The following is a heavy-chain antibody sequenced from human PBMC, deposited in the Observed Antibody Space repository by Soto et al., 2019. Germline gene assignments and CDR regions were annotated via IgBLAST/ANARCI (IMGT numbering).Heavy chain of an antibody. V-gene: IGHV4-59*08. CDR2: IYYSGST. J-gene: IGHJ6*02. D-gene: IGHD5-18*01. CDR3: ARRNGYSYGYPYYYNGRPV. Sequence: SEPLSLTCTVPGGSISSYYWSWIRQPPGKGLEWIGYIYYSGSTNYNPSLKSRVTISVDTSKNQFSLKLSSVTAADTAVYYCARRNGYSYGYPYYYNGRPVWGQGTTVTVS. CDR1: GGSISSYY.